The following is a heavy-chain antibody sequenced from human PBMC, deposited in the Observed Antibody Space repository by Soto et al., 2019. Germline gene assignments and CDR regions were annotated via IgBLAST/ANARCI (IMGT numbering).Heavy chain of an antibody. CDR3: ARHGPDSSSWYDKLHYYYGMDV. D-gene: IGHD6-13*01. Sequence: SETLSLTCSVSGGSITTGGTYWSWARLLPGKGLQWVGYIYYTGAAYYNPALKSRVTISVDTSKNRFSLKLSSVTAADTAVYYCARHGPDSSSWYDKLHYYYGMDVWGQGTTVTVSS. J-gene: IGHJ6*02. CDR2: IYYTGAA. CDR1: GGSITTGGTY. V-gene: IGHV4-30-4*01.